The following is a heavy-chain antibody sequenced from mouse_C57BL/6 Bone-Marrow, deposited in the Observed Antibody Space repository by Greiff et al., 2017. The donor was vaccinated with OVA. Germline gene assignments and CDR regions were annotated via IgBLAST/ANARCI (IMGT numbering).Heavy chain of an antibody. CDR1: GYTFTSYG. J-gene: IGHJ3*01. D-gene: IGHD2-1*01. Sequence: QVQLQQSGAELARPGASVKLSCKASGYTFTSYGISWVKQRPGQGLEWIGEIYPRSGNTYYNEKFKGKATLTADKSSSTAYMELRSLTSEDSAVYFCARGGNYPAYWGQGTLVTVSA. CDR2: IYPRSGNT. V-gene: IGHV1-81*01. CDR3: ARGGNYPAY.